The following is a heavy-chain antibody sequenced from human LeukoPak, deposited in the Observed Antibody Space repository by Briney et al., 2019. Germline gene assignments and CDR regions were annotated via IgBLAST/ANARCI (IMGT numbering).Heavy chain of an antibody. CDR1: GGSFSGYY. CDR2: IYYSGST. Sequence: SETLSLTCAVYGGSFSGYYWSWIRQPPGKGLEWIGSIYYSGSTYYNPSLKSRVTISVDTSKNQFSLKLSSVTAADTAVYYCARGRQLSDAFDIWGQGTMVTVSS. D-gene: IGHD5-18*01. CDR3: ARGRQLSDAFDI. J-gene: IGHJ3*02. V-gene: IGHV4-34*01.